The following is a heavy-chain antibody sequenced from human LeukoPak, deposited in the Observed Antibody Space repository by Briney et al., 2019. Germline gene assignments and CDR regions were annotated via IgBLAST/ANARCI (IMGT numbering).Heavy chain of an antibody. CDR2: ISSSSSYI. J-gene: IGHJ6*03. D-gene: IGHD3-9*01. CDR1: GFTFSSYS. V-gene: IGHV3-21*01. CDR3: ARWELRYFDWLPMDV. Sequence: KPGGSLRLSCAASGFTFSSYSMNWVRQAPGKGLEWVSSISSSSSYIYYADSVKGRFTISRDNAKNSLYLQMNSLRAEDTAVYYCARWELRYFDWLPMDVWGKGTTVTVSS.